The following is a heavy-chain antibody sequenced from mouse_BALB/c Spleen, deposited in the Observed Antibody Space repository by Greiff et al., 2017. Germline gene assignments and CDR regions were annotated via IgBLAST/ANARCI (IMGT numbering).Heavy chain of an antibody. CDR1: GFTFNTYA. J-gene: IGHJ2*01. CDR2: IRSKSNNYAT. Sequence: GGGLVQPKGSLKLSCAASGFTFNTYAMNWVRQAPGKGLEWVARIRSKSNNYATYYADSVKDRFTISRDDSQSMLYLQMNNLKTEDTAMYYCVRGGNWDYWGQGTTLTVSS. V-gene: IGHV10-1*02. CDR3: VRGGNWDY. D-gene: IGHD2-1*01.